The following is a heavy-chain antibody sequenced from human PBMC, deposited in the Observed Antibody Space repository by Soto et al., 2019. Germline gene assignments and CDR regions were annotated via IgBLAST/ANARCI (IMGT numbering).Heavy chain of an antibody. J-gene: IGHJ3*02. V-gene: IGHV1-69*01. D-gene: IGHD3-16*02. CDR3: AADGGVIVRGIGAFDS. Sequence: QVQLVQSGAEVKKPGSSVKVSCKASGGTFSSYAISWVRQAPGQGLEWMGGIIPLFGTANYAQKFQGRVTITADDSTSTAYWELRSLRSEDTAVYYCAADGGVIVRGIGAFDSWGQGTMVTVSS. CDR1: GGTFSSYA. CDR2: IIPLFGTA.